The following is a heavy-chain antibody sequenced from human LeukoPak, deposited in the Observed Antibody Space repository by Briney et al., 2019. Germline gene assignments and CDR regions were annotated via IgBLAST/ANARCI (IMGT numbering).Heavy chain of an antibody. CDR3: ARSSNWFDP. Sequence: PSETLSLTCAVSGYSISSGYYWGWIRQPPGKGLEWIGSIYHSGSTYYNPSLKSRVTLPVDTSKNQFSLKLSSVTAADTAVYYCARSSNWFDPWGQGTLVTVSS. J-gene: IGHJ5*02. CDR1: GYSISSGYY. V-gene: IGHV4-38-2*01. D-gene: IGHD6-6*01. CDR2: IYHSGST.